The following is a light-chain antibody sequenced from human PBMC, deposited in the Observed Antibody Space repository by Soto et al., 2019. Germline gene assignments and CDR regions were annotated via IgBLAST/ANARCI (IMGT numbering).Light chain of an antibody. V-gene: IGLV2-8*01. J-gene: IGLJ2*01. CDR3: SSYAASNNLGV. Sequence: QSALTQPPSASGSPGQSVTISCIGTSSDVGGYNYVSWYQQHPGKAPKLMIYAVSKRPSGVPDRFSGSKSGNTASLTVSGLQAEDEADYSCSSYAASNNLGVFGGGTKLTVL. CDR2: AVS. CDR1: SSDVGGYNY.